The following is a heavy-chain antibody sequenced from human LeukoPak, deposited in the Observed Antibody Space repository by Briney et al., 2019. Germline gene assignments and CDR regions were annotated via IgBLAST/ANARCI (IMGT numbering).Heavy chain of an antibody. J-gene: IGHJ6*02. CDR2: IYYSGST. V-gene: IGHV4-59*01. CDR3: ARDFAIYDSSGRYYYYGMDV. CDR1: GCSISRYY. D-gene: IGHD3-22*01. Sequence: PSETLSLTCTVSGCSISRYYWSWIRQPPGKGLQWIGDIYYSGSTNYNPSLKSRVTISVDTSTIQFSLKLSSVTAADTAVYYCARDFAIYDSSGRYYYYGMDVWGQGTTVTVSS.